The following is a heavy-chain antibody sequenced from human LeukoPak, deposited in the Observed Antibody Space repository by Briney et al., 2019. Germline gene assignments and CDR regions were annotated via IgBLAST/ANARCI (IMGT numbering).Heavy chain of an antibody. D-gene: IGHD3-22*01. Sequence: PGGSLRLSCAASGFTFSSYGMHWVRQAPGKGLEWVAVVWYDGSKKYSADSVKGRITISRDDSKNTLYLQMNSLRAEDTAVYYCARVYYDSSGYYQVNDYWGQGTLVTVSS. CDR1: GFTFSSYG. J-gene: IGHJ4*02. CDR2: VWYDGSKK. V-gene: IGHV3-33*01. CDR3: ARVYYDSSGYYQVNDY.